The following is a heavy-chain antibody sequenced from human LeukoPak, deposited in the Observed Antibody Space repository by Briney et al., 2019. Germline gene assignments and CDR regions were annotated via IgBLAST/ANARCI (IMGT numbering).Heavy chain of an antibody. CDR2: ISGGSTTI. Sequence: GGSLRLSCAASGFTLSSYNMNWVRQAPGKGLDWVSYISGGSTTIYYADSVRGRLTISRDNAKSSLYLQMNSLRGDDTAVYYCARVKTYGDYSLDYWGQGTLVTVSS. CDR1: GFTLSSYN. D-gene: IGHD4-17*01. CDR3: ARVKTYGDYSLDY. J-gene: IGHJ4*02. V-gene: IGHV3-48*01.